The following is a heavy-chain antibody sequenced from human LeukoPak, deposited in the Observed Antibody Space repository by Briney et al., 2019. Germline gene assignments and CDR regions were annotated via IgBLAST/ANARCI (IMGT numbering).Heavy chain of an antibody. CDR3: ATYNSGSRNAFDM. J-gene: IGHJ3*02. Sequence: AETQSLTCTVYGGSISSGGYCWTWLRQDAEKGLEWICYMYYSGSTYYNASLKSRITILLDTSKNQFSLKLSSVTAADTALYYCATYNSGSRNAFDMWGQGTMVTVSS. D-gene: IGHD1-26*01. V-gene: IGHV4-31*03. CDR1: GGSISSGGYC. CDR2: MYYSGST.